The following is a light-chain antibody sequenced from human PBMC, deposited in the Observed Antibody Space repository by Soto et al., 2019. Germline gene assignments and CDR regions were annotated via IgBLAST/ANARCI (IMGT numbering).Light chain of an antibody. CDR1: QSVSSSY. J-gene: IGKJ1*01. V-gene: IGKV3-20*01. CDR3: QQYDSSPVT. CDR2: GAS. Sequence: EIVLTQSPGTLSLSPGERATLSCRASQSVSSSYLAWYQQKAGQAPRLLIYGASSRATDIPDRFSGSGSGIDFTLTISSLEPEDFAVYYCQQYDSSPVTFGHGTKVEIK.